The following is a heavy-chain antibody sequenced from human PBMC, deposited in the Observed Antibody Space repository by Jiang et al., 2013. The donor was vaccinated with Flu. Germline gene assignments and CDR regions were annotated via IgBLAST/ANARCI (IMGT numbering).Heavy chain of an antibody. V-gene: IGHV4-34*01. CDR1: GGSFSGYY. Sequence: LLKPSETLSLTCAVYGGSFSGYYWSWIRQPPGKGLEWIGEINHSGSTNYNPSLKSRVTISVDTSKNQFSLKLSSVTAADTAVYYCAARVGYYGDWRHRWVQHWGQGTLVTVSS. CDR2: INHSGST. D-gene: IGHD4-17*01. CDR3: AARVGYYGDWRHRWVQH. J-gene: IGHJ1*01.